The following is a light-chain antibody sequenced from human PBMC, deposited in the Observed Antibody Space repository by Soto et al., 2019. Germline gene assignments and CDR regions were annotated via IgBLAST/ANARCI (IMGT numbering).Light chain of an antibody. CDR1: QSINGN. V-gene: IGKV3-15*01. J-gene: IGKJ1*01. CDR2: DAS. CDR3: QRKWT. Sequence: EIVMTQSPATLSVSPGESATLSCRASQSINGNVAWYQQRPGQAPRLLIYDASARPTGIPARFTGSGSGTEFALSRSSLQSEDFAVYYCQRKWTFGQGTKVEFK.